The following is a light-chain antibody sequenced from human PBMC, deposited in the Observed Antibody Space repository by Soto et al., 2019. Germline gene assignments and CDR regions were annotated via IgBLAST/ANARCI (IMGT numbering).Light chain of an antibody. CDR3: SSYTSTSTPVV. Sequence: QSALTQPASLSGSPGQSITISCTGTSSDIGGYNYVSWYQQHPGKAPKLMIYEVTNRPSGVSSRFSGSKSVNTASLTISGLQAEDEADYYCSSYTSTSTPVVFGGGTKVTVL. J-gene: IGLJ2*01. CDR1: SSDIGGYNY. CDR2: EVT. V-gene: IGLV2-14*01.